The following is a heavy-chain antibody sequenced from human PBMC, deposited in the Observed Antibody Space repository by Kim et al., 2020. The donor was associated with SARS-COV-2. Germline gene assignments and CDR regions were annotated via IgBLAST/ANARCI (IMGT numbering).Heavy chain of an antibody. CDR2: IKSKTDGGTT. D-gene: IGHD3-9*01. J-gene: IGHJ3*02. CDR3: TTDYSIYDILTGSYLPHAFDI. V-gene: IGHV3-15*01. Sequence: GGSLRLSCAASGFTFSNAWMSWVRQAPGKGLEWVGRIKSKTDGGTTDYAAPVKGRFTISRDDSKNTLYLQMNSLKTEDTAVYYCTTDYSIYDILTGSYLPHAFDIWGQGTMVTVSS. CDR1: GFTFSNAW.